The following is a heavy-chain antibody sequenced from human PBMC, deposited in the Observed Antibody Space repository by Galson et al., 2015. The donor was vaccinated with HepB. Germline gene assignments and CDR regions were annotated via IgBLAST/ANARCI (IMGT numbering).Heavy chain of an antibody. CDR1: GFTFSSYA. J-gene: IGHJ5*02. Sequence: SLRLSCAASGFTFSSYAMTWVRQAPGKGLEWVSVISGSGTGTYYADSVTGRFTISRDNSKTTVYLQMNSLTAEDTAVYYCARGGREGAGIVRNWFDPWGQGTLVTVSS. V-gene: IGHV3-23*01. D-gene: IGHD2-21*01. CDR3: ARGGREGAGIVRNWFDP. CDR2: ISGSGTGT.